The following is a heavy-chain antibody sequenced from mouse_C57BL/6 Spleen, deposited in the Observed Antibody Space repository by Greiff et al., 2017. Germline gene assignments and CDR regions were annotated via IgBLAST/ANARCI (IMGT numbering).Heavy chain of an antibody. CDR1: GFTFSSYG. J-gene: IGHJ2*01. Sequence: EVQLVESGGDLVKPGGSLKLSCAASGFTFSSYGMSWVRQTPDKRLEWVATISSGGSYTYYPDSVKGRFTISRDNAKNTLYLQMSSLKSEDTAMYYCGRQVIYYDYDALFDYWGQGTTLTVSS. CDR2: ISSGGSYT. CDR3: GRQVIYYDYDALFDY. V-gene: IGHV5-6*01. D-gene: IGHD2-4*01.